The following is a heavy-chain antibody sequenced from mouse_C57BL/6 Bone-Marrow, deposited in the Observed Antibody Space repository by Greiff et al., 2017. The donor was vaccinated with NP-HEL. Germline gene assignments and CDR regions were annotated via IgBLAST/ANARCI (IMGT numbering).Heavy chain of an antibody. Sequence: EVKLMESGGGLVQPKGSLKLSCAASGFSFNTYAMNWVRQAPGKGLEWVARIRSKSNNYATYYADSVKDRFTISRDDSESMLYLQMNNLKTEDTAMYYCNYYDYDGDYYYYAMDYWGQGTSVTVSS. CDR1: GFSFNTYA. CDR3: NYYDYDGDYYYYAMDY. CDR2: IRSKSNNYAT. J-gene: IGHJ4*01. D-gene: IGHD2-4*01. V-gene: IGHV10-1*01.